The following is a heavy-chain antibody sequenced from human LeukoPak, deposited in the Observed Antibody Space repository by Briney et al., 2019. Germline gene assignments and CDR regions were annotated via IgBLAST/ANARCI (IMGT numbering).Heavy chain of an antibody. CDR1: GGSFSGYY. D-gene: IGHD3-3*01. CDR2: INHSGST. CDR3: ARSRVEWLSLYDAFDI. V-gene: IGHV4-34*01. J-gene: IGHJ3*02. Sequence: SETLSLTCAVYGGSFSGYYWSWIRQPPGKGLEWIGEINHSGSTNYNPSLKSRVTISVDTSKNQFSLKLSPVTAADTAVYYCARSRVEWLSLYDAFDIWGQGTMVTVSS.